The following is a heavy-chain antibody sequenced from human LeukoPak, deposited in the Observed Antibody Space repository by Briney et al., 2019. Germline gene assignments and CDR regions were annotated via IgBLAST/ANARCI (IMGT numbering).Heavy chain of an antibody. Sequence: SVKVSCKASGGTFSSYAISWVRQAPGQGLEWMGGIIPIFGTANYAQKLQGRVTMTTDTSTNTAYMELRSLRSDDTAVYYCARLLLWFGELLPVYFDYWGQGTLVTVSS. CDR3: ARLLLWFGELLPVYFDY. J-gene: IGHJ4*02. CDR2: IIPIFGTA. V-gene: IGHV1-69*05. D-gene: IGHD3-10*01. CDR1: GGTFSSYA.